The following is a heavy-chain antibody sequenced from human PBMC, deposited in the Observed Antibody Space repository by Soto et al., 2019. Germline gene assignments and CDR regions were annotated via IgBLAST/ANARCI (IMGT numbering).Heavy chain of an antibody. V-gene: IGHV1-58*01. Sequence: GASVKVSCKASGFTFTSSAVQWVRQARGQRLEWIGWIVVGSGNTNYAQKFQERVTITRDMSTSTAYMELSSLRSEDTAVYYCAAEKGMADWNLIMDVWGQGTTVTVSS. D-gene: IGHD1-1*01. CDR2: IVVGSGNT. CDR1: GFTFTSSA. J-gene: IGHJ6*02. CDR3: AAEKGMADWNLIMDV.